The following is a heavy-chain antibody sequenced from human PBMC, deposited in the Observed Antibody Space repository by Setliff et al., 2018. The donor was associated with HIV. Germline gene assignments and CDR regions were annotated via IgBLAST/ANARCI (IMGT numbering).Heavy chain of an antibody. V-gene: IGHV4-31*03. CDR1: GGSISSGGYY. Sequence: LSLTCTVSGGSISSGGYYWSWIRQHPGKGLEWIGYIYYSGSTYYNPSLKSRVTISVDSSKNTLYLEMNSLRVEDTAVYYCARGLGIPVAGAGWYFDLWGRGTLVTVSS. CDR3: ARGLGIPVAGAGWYFDL. CDR2: IYYSGST. D-gene: IGHD6-19*01. J-gene: IGHJ2*01.